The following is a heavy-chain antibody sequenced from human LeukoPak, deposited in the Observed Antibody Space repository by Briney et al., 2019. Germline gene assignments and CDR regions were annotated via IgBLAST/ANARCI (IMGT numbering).Heavy chain of an antibody. V-gene: IGHV3-21*01. Sequence: PGGSLRLSCAASGFTFSSYSMNWVRQAPGKGLEWVSSVSSSSSYIYYADSVKDRFTISRDNAKNSLYLQMNSLRAEDTAVYYCARDGYKGWFDPWGQGTLVTVSS. J-gene: IGHJ5*02. CDR3: ARDGYKGWFDP. CDR2: VSSSSSYI. CDR1: GFTFSSYS. D-gene: IGHD5-24*01.